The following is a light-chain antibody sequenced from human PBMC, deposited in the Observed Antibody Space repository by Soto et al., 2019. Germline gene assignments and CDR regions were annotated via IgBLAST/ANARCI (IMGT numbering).Light chain of an antibody. CDR2: KAS. Sequence: DIQMTQSPSTLSASVGDRVTITCRASQSISSWLAWFQQKPGKAPKLLIYKASSLQSGVPSRFSGSESGTECNLTISSLQPDDFATYYCQQYNPYSSTFGQGTKVEIK. J-gene: IGKJ2*01. CDR3: QQYNPYSST. V-gene: IGKV1-5*03. CDR1: QSISSW.